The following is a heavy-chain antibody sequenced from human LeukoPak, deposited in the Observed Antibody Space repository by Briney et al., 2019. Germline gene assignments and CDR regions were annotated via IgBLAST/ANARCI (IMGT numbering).Heavy chain of an antibody. J-gene: IGHJ5*02. CDR2: IIPIFGTA. Sequence: ASVKVSCKASGGTFSSYAISWVRQAPGQGLEWMGGIIPIFGTANYAQKFQGRVTITADKSTSTAYMELSSLRSEDTAVYYCARDRIDDCSGGSCYARWFDPWGQGTLVTVSS. V-gene: IGHV1-69*06. CDR1: GGTFSSYA. CDR3: ARDRIDDCSGGSCYARWFDP. D-gene: IGHD2-15*01.